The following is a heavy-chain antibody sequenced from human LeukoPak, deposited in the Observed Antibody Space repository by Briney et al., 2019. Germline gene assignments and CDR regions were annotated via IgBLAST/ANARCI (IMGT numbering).Heavy chain of an antibody. Sequence: PSETLSLTCTVAGGSINSYYWSWIRQPPGKGVEWVGYTYYSGSTRYNPSLTSRVTISVDTSKNQFSLKLTSVTAADTAVYYCARDLRATTGTTALDYWGQGTLVTVSS. CDR2: TYYSGST. V-gene: IGHV4-59*12. CDR3: ARDLRATTGTTALDY. J-gene: IGHJ4*02. D-gene: IGHD1-1*01. CDR1: GGSINSYY.